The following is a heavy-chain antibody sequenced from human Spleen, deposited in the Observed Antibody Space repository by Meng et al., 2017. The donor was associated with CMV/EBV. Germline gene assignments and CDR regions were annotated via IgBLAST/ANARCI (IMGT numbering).Heavy chain of an antibody. V-gene: IGHV4-31*03. CDR2: SYYDGTT. Sequence: TVSSGTMSSGVYCWSWIRQHPEKGLEWIGYSYYDGTTHYNPSLRSRVSISVDTSKNQFSLKLNSVTAADTAVYFCARQAPDNWFDPWGQGALVTVSS. CDR3: ARQAPDNWFDP. CDR1: SGTMSSGVYC. J-gene: IGHJ5*02.